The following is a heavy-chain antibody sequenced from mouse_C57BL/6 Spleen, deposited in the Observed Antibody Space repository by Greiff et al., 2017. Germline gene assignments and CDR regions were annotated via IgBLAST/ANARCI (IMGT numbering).Heavy chain of an antibody. CDR2: ISYDGSN. D-gene: IGHD2-4*01. V-gene: IGHV3-6*01. CDR3: ARVYYDYGGFAY. Sequence: ESGPGLVKPSQSLSLTCSVTGYSITSGYYWNWIRQFPGNKLEWMGYISYDGSNNYNPSLKNRISITRDTSKNQFFLKLNSVTTEDTATYYCARVYYDYGGFAYWGQGTLVTVSA. CDR1: GYSITSGYY. J-gene: IGHJ3*01.